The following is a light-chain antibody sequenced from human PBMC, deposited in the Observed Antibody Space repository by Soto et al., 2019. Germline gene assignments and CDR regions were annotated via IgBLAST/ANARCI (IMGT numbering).Light chain of an antibody. CDR3: AAWDDSLNGVV. Sequence: QSVLTQPPSASGTPGQRVTISCSASSSNIGSNTVNWYQQLPGTAPKLLIYRNNQRPSGVPDRFSGSRSATSASLAISGLQSEDEADYYCAAWDDSLNGVVFGGGTKLTVL. CDR1: SSNIGSNT. V-gene: IGLV1-44*01. J-gene: IGLJ2*01. CDR2: RNN.